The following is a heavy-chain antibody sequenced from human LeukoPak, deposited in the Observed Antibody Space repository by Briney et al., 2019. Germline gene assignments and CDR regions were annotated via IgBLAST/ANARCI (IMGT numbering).Heavy chain of an antibody. CDR1: GYTFTGYY. J-gene: IGHJ4*02. V-gene: IGHV1-2*02. CDR3: AREPYSSFDY. CDR2: INPNSGGT. Sequence: AASVKVSCKASGYTFTGYYMHWVRQAPGQGLEWMGWINPNSGGTNYAQKFQGRVTMTRDTSISTAYMELSRLRSDDMAVYYCAREPYSSFDYWGQGTLVTVSS. D-gene: IGHD2-15*01.